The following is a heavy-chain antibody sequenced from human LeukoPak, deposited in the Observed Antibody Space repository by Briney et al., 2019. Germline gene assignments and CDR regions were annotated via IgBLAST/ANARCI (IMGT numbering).Heavy chain of an antibody. CDR3: ARDFARYSYGSDYYGMDV. CDR1: GFTFSGSS. V-gene: IGHV3-73*01. Sequence: PGGSPRLSCAASGFTFSGSSMHWVRQASGKGLEWVGRMRDKANSYATAYAASVKGRFTISRDDSKNTAYLQMNSLKTEDTAVYYCARDFARYSYGSDYYGMDVWGQGTTVTVSS. J-gene: IGHJ6*02. CDR2: MRDKANSYAT. D-gene: IGHD5-18*01.